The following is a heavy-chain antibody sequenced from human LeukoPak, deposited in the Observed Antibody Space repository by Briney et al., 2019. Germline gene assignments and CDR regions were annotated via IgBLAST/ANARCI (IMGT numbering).Heavy chain of an antibody. Sequence: GGSLRLSCTASGFTFDDYGMSWVRQAPGKGLEWVSGINWNGGSTGYADSVKGRFTISRDNAKNSLYLQMNSLRAEDTALYYCARAAYRRGQAAAGTGGYWGQGTLVTVSS. CDR2: INWNGGST. D-gene: IGHD6-13*01. V-gene: IGHV3-20*04. CDR3: ARAAYRRGQAAAGTGGY. CDR1: GFTFDDYG. J-gene: IGHJ4*02.